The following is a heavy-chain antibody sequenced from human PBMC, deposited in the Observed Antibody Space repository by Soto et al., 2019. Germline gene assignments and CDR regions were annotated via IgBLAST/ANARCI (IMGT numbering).Heavy chain of an antibody. V-gene: IGHV5-10-1*01. J-gene: IGHJ2*01. CDR3: ARHACSSTSCPNWYFDL. Sequence: SPSFQGHVTISADKSISTAYLQWSSLKASDTAMYYCARHACSSTSCPNWYFDLWGRGTLVTVSS. D-gene: IGHD2-2*01.